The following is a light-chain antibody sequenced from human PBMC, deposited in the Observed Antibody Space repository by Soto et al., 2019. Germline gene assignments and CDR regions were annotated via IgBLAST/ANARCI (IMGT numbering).Light chain of an antibody. CDR3: FSYAGSSTYV. CDR1: SSDVGSYNL. Sequence: QSALTQPASVSGSPGQSITISCAGTSSDVGSYNLVSWYQNHPGKAPKLMIYEGSKRPSGVSNRFSGSKSGNTASLTISGLQAADEADYFCFSYAGSSTYVFRLGTKVTL. V-gene: IGLV2-23*01. J-gene: IGLJ1*01. CDR2: EGS.